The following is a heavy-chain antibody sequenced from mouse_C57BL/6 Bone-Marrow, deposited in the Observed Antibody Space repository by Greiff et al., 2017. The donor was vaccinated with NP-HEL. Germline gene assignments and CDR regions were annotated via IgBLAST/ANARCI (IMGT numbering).Heavy chain of an antibody. CDR2: IYIGNGYT. J-gene: IGHJ3*01. Sequence: VQLKQSGAELVRPGSSVKMSCKTSGYTFTSYGINWVKQRPGQGLEWIGYIYIGNGYTKYNEKFKGKATLTSDTSSSTAYMQLSSLTSEDSAIYFCASGYYGSSPFAYWGQGTLVTVSA. CDR3: ASGYYGSSPFAY. CDR1: GYTFTSYG. D-gene: IGHD1-1*01. V-gene: IGHV1-58*01.